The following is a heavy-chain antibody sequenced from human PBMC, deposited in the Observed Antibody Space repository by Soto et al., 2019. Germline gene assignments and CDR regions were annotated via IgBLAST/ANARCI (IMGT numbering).Heavy chain of an antibody. V-gene: IGHV4-39*01. Sequence: PSETVSLTCTVSGGSVTNSSYYWGWIRQSPGKGLEWIGSVYYRGRSYSKSSVKSRVTISVDTSKNRFSLSLNSVTASDTAVYFCVSQRTTVPTQAFSDYQGRTPLFTVSS. CDR3: VSQRTTVPTQAFSDY. J-gene: IGHJ4*02. D-gene: IGHD4-17*01. CDR2: VYYRGRS. CDR1: GGSVTNSSYY.